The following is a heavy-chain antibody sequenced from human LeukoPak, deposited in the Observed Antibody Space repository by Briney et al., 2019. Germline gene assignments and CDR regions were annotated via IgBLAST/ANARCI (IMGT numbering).Heavy chain of an antibody. D-gene: IGHD3-22*01. CDR2: ISGSGYRT. J-gene: IGHJ4*02. CDR3: AKEEGYYDSSGYWRD. Sequence: PGGSLRLSCAASGFTFSSYALSWVRQAPGKGLEWVSAISGSGYRTDYVDSVKGRFTISRDSSKNTVYLQMNSLRAEDTAVYYCAKEEGYYDSSGYWRDWGQGTLVTVSS. CDR1: GFTFSSYA. V-gene: IGHV3-23*01.